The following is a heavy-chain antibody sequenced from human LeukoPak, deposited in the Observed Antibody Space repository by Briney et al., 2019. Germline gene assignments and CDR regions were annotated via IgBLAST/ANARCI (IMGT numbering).Heavy chain of an antibody. J-gene: IGHJ6*02. Sequence: ASVKVSCKASGYTFTGYFMHWVRQAPGQGLEWMGGINPNSGGTNYAQKFQGRVTMTRDTSISTAYMELSSLRSDDTAVYYCAREVLAKNYGMDVWGQGTTVTVSS. V-gene: IGHV1-2*02. D-gene: IGHD2-8*02. CDR3: AREVLAKNYGMDV. CDR1: GYTFTGYF. CDR2: INPNSGGT.